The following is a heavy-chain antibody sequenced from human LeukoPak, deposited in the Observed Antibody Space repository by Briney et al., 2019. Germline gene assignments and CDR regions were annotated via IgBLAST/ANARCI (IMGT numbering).Heavy chain of an antibody. Sequence: GGSLRLSCAASGFTFRSYAMSWVRQAPGKGLEWVLAISGSGTSTYYAGSVKGRFTISRDNSKNTLYLQMNSLRAEDTAVYYCEGTYYYDSGDDYWGQGTLVTVSS. D-gene: IGHD3-22*01. V-gene: IGHV3-23*01. CDR2: ISGSGTST. CDR1: GFTFRSYA. CDR3: EGTYYYDSGDDY. J-gene: IGHJ4*02.